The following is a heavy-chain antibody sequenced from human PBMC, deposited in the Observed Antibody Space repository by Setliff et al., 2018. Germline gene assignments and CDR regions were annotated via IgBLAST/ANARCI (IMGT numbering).Heavy chain of an antibody. CDR3: ARINFYVSSGYYYAPDY. Sequence: ASVKVSCKTSGYTFDDYGIAWVRQAPGQGLEWMGWISPHTGNTYYTPKLHGRVTLTTDTSARTAYMELRSLSSDDTAVYYCARINFYVSSGYYYAPDYWGQGTLVTVSS. CDR1: GYTFDDYG. D-gene: IGHD3-22*01. CDR2: ISPHTGNT. V-gene: IGHV1-18*01. J-gene: IGHJ4*02.